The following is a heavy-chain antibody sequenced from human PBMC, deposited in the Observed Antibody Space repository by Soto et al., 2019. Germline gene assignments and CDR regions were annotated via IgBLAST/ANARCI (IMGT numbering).Heavy chain of an antibody. V-gene: IGHV4-34*01. CDR1: GGSFSGYY. CDR3: GRGRLYDFWSGLTYYYYGMDV. D-gene: IGHD3-3*01. J-gene: IGHJ6*02. Sequence: PSETLSLTCAVYGGSFSGYYWSWIRQPPGKGLEWIGEINHSGSTNYNPSLKSRVTISVDTSKNQFSLKLSSVTAADTAVYYCGRGRLYDFWSGLTYYYYGMDVWGQGTTVTVSS. CDR2: INHSGST.